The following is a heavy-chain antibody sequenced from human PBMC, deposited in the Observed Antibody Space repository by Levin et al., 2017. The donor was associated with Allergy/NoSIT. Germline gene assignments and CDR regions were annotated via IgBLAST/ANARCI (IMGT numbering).Heavy chain of an antibody. Sequence: SVKVSCKASGGTFSSYAISWVRQAPGQGLEWMGGIIPIFGTANYAQKFQGRVTITADESTSTAYMELSSLRSEDTAVYYCARASRYCSGGSCYLPPYYYYGMDVWGQGTTVTVSS. CDR1: GGTFSSYA. D-gene: IGHD2-15*01. CDR2: IIPIFGTA. J-gene: IGHJ6*02. V-gene: IGHV1-69*13. CDR3: ARASRYCSGGSCYLPPYYYYGMDV.